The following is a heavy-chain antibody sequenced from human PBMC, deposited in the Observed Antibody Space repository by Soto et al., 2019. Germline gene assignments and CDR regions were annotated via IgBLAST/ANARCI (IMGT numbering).Heavy chain of an antibody. CDR3: ARVLSSSWPTYYYYGMDV. CDR1: GGSISSYY. D-gene: IGHD6-13*01. Sequence: SETLSLTXTVSGGSISSYYWSWIRQPPGRGLEWIGYIYYSGSTNYNPSLKSRVTISVDTSKNQFSLKLSSVTAADTAVYYCARVLSSSWPTYYYYGMDVWGQGTTVTVSS. V-gene: IGHV4-59*01. J-gene: IGHJ6*02. CDR2: IYYSGST.